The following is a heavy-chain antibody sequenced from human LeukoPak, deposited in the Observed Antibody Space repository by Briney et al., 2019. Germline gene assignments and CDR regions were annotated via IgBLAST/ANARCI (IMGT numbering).Heavy chain of an antibody. D-gene: IGHD6-13*01. CDR1: GFTFSTYT. Sequence: GRSLRLSCAASGFTFSTYTMHWVRQAPGKGLEWVAVISYDGSNKYYADSVKGRFTISRDNSKNTLYLQMNSLRAEDTAVYYCARDEIAAAGTSPVVSYYGMDVWGQGTTVTVSS. J-gene: IGHJ6*02. CDR3: ARDEIAAAGTSPVVSYYGMDV. V-gene: IGHV3-30*04. CDR2: ISYDGSNK.